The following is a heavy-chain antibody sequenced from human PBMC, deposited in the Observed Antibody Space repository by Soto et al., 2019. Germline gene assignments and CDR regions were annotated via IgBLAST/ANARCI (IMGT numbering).Heavy chain of an antibody. V-gene: IGHV3-23*01. J-gene: IGHJ5*02. CDR2: ISGSGGST. CDR3: AKEGYCSGCSCRNWFDP. Sequence: GGSLRLSCAASGFTFSSYAMSWVRQAPGKGLEWVSAISGSGGSTYYADSVKGRFTISRDNSKNTLYLQMNSLRAEDTAVYYCAKEGYCSGCSCRNWFDPWGQGTLVTVCS. D-gene: IGHD2-15*01. CDR1: GFTFSSYA.